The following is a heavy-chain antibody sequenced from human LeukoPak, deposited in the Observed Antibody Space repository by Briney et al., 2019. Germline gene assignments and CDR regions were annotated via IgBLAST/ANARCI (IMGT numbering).Heavy chain of an antibody. Sequence: SETLSLTCTVSGGSISSYYWSWIRQPPGKGLEWIGYIYYSGSTNYNPSLKSRITILVDTSKNQFSLKLSSVTAADTAVYYCAREGDYYDSSGYYTMIDYWGQGTLVTVSS. D-gene: IGHD3-22*01. J-gene: IGHJ4*02. V-gene: IGHV4-59*01. CDR3: AREGDYYDSSGYYTMIDY. CDR2: IYYSGST. CDR1: GGSISSYY.